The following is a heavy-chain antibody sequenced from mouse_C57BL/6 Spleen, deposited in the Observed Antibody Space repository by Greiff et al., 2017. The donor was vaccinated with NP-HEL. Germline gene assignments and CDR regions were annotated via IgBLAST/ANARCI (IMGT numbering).Heavy chain of an antibody. D-gene: IGHD2-4*01. CDR3: TDDYDWFAY. V-gene: IGHV6-3*01. Sequence: DVKLVESGGGLVQPGGSMKLSCVASGFTFSNYWMNWVRQSPEKGLEWVAQIRLKSDNYATHYAESVKGRFTISREDSKSSVYLQRNNLRAEDTGIYYCTDDYDWFAYWGQGTLVTVSA. CDR2: IRLKSDNYAT. J-gene: IGHJ3*01. CDR1: GFTFSNYW.